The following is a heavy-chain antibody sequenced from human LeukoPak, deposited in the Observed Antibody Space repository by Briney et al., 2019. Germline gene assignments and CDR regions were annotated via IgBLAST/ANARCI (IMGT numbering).Heavy chain of an antibody. CDR3: ARECIAVAGSFDY. D-gene: IGHD6-19*01. CDR2: IIPILGIA. Sequence: SVKVSCKASGGTFSSYTISWVRQAPGQGLEWMGRIIPILGIANYAQKFQGRVTITADKSTSTAYMELSSLRSEDTAVYYCARECIAVAGSFDYWGQGTLVTVSS. CDR1: GGTFSSYT. V-gene: IGHV1-69*02. J-gene: IGHJ4*02.